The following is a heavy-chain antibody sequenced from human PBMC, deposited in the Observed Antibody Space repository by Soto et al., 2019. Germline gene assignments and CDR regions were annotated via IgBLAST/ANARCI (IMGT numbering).Heavy chain of an antibody. V-gene: IGHV3-21*01. CDR2: ISSSSSYI. D-gene: IGHD1-1*01. CDR1: GFTFSSYS. J-gene: IGHJ6*02. Sequence: GWLRRAGAASGFTFSSYSMNWVRQAAGKGLEWVSSISSSSSYIYYADSVKGRFTISRDNAKNSLYLQMKSLRAEDTAVYYCARDRVGYKVTTTYGMDVWGQGTTVTVYS. CDR3: ARDRVGYKVTTTYGMDV.